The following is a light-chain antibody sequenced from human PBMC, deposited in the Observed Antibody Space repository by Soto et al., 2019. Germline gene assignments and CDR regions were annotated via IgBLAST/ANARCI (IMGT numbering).Light chain of an antibody. CDR2: GNS. J-gene: IGLJ3*02. CDR3: QSYDSSLRGWV. CDR1: SSNIGAGYD. Sequence: QSVLTQPPSVSGAPGQRVTISCTGSSSNIGAGYDVHWYQQLPGTAPKLLIYGNSNRPSGVPDRFSGSKSGTSASLAITGLQAEDEADYSCQSYDSSLRGWVFGGGTRSPS. V-gene: IGLV1-40*01.